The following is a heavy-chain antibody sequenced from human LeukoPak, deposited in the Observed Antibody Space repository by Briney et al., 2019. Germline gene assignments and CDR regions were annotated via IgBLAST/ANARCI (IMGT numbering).Heavy chain of an antibody. Sequence: ASVKVSCKASGYSFTGYYIHWVRQAPGQGLEWMGWINPNSGGTKYAQKFQGRLTMTRDTSISTANMELSRLRSDDTTVYYCARERTTVVTLDYYYGMDVWGQGTTVTVSS. V-gene: IGHV1-2*02. CDR1: GYSFTGYY. D-gene: IGHD4-23*01. J-gene: IGHJ6*02. CDR3: ARERTTVVTLDYYYGMDV. CDR2: INPNSGGT.